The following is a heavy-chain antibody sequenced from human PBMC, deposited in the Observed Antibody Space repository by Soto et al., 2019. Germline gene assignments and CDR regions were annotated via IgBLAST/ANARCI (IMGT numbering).Heavy chain of an antibody. Sequence: GASVKVSCKASGYTFTSYYMHWVRQAPGQGLEWMGIINPSGGSTSYAQKFQGRVTMTRDTSTSTVYMELSSLRSEDTAVYYCASGSEVVTAIRDYYYGMDVWGQGTTVTVS. CDR1: GYTFTSYY. J-gene: IGHJ6*02. CDR2: INPSGGST. CDR3: ASGSEVVTAIRDYYYGMDV. V-gene: IGHV1-46*01. D-gene: IGHD2-21*02.